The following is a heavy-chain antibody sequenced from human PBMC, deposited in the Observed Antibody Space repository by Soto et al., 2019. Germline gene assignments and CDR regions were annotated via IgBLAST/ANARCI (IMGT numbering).Heavy chain of an antibody. D-gene: IGHD6-19*01. J-gene: IGHJ3*02. CDR2: IGTAGDT. V-gene: IGHV3-13*01. Sequence: GGSLRLSCAASGFTFSSYDMHWVRQATGKGLEWVSAIGTAGDTYYPGSVKGRFTISRENAKNSLYLQMNSLRAGDTAVYYCARAGRSVPGDRNAFDIWGQGTMVTVSS. CDR3: ARAGRSVPGDRNAFDI. CDR1: GFTFSSYD.